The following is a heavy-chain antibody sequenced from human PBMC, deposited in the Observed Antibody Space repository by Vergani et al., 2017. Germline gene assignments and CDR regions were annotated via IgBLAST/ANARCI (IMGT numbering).Heavy chain of an antibody. CDR3: AKGEDYGSGSYSEGAYYYYGMDV. J-gene: IGHJ6*02. D-gene: IGHD3-10*01. Sequence: EVQLLESGGGSVQPGESLRLSCVASGFRFREHGMNWVRQAPGKGLEWVSGISGHDHRTLYADSVKGRFTISRDNSKNTLYLQMNSLRAEDTAVYYCAKGEDYGSGSYSEGAYYYYGMDVWGQGTTVTVSS. V-gene: IGHV3-23*01. CDR2: ISGHDHRT. CDR1: GFRFREHG.